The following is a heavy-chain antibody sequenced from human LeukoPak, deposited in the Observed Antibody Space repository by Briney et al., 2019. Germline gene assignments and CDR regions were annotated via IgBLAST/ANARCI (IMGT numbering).Heavy chain of an antibody. CDR1: GGSISSYY. CDR3: ARPRGSTYCSGGSCYAYYYYMDV. Sequence: PSETLSLTCTVSGGSISSYYWSWIRQPPAKGLEWIGYIYYSGSTNYNPSLKSRVTISVDTSKNQFSLKLSSVTAADTAVYYCARPRGSTYCSGGSCYAYYYYMDVWGKGTTVTISS. V-gene: IGHV4-59*01. J-gene: IGHJ6*03. D-gene: IGHD2-15*01. CDR2: IYYSGST.